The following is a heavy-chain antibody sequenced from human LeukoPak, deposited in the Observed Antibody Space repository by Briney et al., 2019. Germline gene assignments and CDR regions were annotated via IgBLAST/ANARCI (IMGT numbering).Heavy chain of an antibody. V-gene: IGHV3-21*01. D-gene: IGHD3-10*01. J-gene: IGHJ6*03. Sequence: GGSLRLSCAASGFTFSSYTMNWVRQAPGKGLEWVSSISSSSSYIYYADSVKGRFTISRDNAKNSLFLQMNSLRAEDTAVYYCARAPIGSGVYYYMDVWGKGTTVTISS. CDR1: GFTFSSYT. CDR3: ARAPIGSGVYYYMDV. CDR2: ISSSSSYI.